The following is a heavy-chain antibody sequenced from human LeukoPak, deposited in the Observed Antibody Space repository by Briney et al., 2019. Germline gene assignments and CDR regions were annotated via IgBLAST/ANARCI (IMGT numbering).Heavy chain of an antibody. Sequence: PSETLSLTCTVSGGSISSYYWSWIRQPPGKGLEWIGYIYYSGSTNYNPALKGRVTISLDMSKNQISLKLSSVTAADTAVYYCARTSYGSGTYYAFAAWFDPWGQGTLVTVSS. V-gene: IGHV4-59*01. CDR3: ARTSYGSGTYYAFAAWFDP. CDR2: IYYSGST. J-gene: IGHJ5*02. CDR1: GGSISSYY. D-gene: IGHD3-10*01.